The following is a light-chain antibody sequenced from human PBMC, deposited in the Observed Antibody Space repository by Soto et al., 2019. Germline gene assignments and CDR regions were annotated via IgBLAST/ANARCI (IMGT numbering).Light chain of an antibody. CDR3: QQYGRT. Sequence: LTHYTVTLSVSRGGRASLSCRASQSVSSGHLAWYQQKPGQAPRLLIYGASSRATGISDRFRGSGSGTDFTLTINRLEPEDFAVYYCQQYGRTFGQVTKVDIK. CDR1: QSVSSGH. J-gene: IGKJ2*01. CDR2: GAS. V-gene: IGKV3-20*01.